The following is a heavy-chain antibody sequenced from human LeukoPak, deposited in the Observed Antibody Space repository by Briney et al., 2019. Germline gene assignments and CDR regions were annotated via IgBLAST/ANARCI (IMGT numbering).Heavy chain of an antibody. V-gene: IGHV3-48*01. CDR1: GFTFSSYA. CDR2: ISGSSSAI. D-gene: IGHD5-12*01. J-gene: IGHJ4*02. CDR3: ATYSGYDRIFDY. Sequence: GGSLRLSCAASGFTFSSYAMHWVRQAPGKGLEWVSYISGSSSAINYADSVKGRFTISRDNAKNSLFLQMNSLRAEDTAVYYCATYSGYDRIFDYWGQGTLVTVSS.